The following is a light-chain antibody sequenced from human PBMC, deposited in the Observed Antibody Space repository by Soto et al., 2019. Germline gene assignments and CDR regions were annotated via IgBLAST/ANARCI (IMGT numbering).Light chain of an antibody. V-gene: IGLV1-44*01. CDR2: NDK. J-gene: IGLJ1*01. Sequence: QSVLTQPPSASGTPGQRVTISCSGDRSNVGTSPVAWYQQLPGTAPKLLINNDKHRPSGVPDRFSGSRSGASASLAISGLQSEDEADYFCGAWDSSLNGYVFGTGTKVTVL. CDR1: RSNVGTSP. CDR3: GAWDSSLNGYV.